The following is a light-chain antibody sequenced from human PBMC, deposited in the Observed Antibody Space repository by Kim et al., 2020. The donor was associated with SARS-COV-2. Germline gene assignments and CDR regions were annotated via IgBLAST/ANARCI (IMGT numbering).Light chain of an antibody. J-gene: IGKJ5*01. CDR1: QSLSSSY. V-gene: IGKV3-20*01. CDR3: QQYRSSPPIT. Sequence: EIVLTQSPGTLSLSPGERATLSCRASQSLSSSYLAWYQQKPGQAPRLLIYGASSRATGIPDRFSGSGSGTDFTLTISRLEPEDFAVYYCQQYRSSPPITFGQGTRLEIK. CDR2: GAS.